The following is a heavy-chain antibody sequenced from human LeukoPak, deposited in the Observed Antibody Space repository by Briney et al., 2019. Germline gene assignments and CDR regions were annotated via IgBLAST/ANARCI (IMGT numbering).Heavy chain of an antibody. CDR3: ARQRATYSSSED. D-gene: IGHD6-13*01. Sequence: GGSLRLSCAASGFTFSSYSMNWVRQAPGKGLEWVSSTSSSSSYIYYADSVKGRFTISRDNAKNSLYLQMNSLRAEDTAVYYCARQRATYSSSEDWGQGTLVTVSS. J-gene: IGHJ4*02. CDR2: TSSSSSYI. CDR1: GFTFSSYS. V-gene: IGHV3-21*01.